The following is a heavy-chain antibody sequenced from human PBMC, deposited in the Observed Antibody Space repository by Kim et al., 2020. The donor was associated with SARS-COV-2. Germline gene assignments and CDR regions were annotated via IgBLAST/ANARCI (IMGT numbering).Heavy chain of an antibody. CDR3: ARVPITMIVVVIRGYYYGMDV. CDR2: ISAYNGNT. D-gene: IGHD3-22*01. Sequence: ASVKVSCKASGYTFTSYGISWVRQAPGQGLEWMGWISAYNGNTNYAQKLQGRVTMTTDTSTSTAYMELRSLRSDDTAVYYCARVPITMIVVVIRGYYYGMDVWGQGTTVTVSS. CDR1: GYTFTSYG. V-gene: IGHV1-18*01. J-gene: IGHJ6*02.